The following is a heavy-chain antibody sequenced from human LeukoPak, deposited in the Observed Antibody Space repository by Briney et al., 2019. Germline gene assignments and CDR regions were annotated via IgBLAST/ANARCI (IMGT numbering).Heavy chain of an antibody. CDR1: GGSISSSSYY. Sequence: LSETLSLTCTVSGGSISSSSYYWGWIRQPPGKGLEWIGSIYYSGSTYYNPSLKSRVTISVDTSKNQFSLKLSSVTAADTAVYYCARQFTVTTPLRLNWFDPWGQGTLVTVSS. D-gene: IGHD4-17*01. J-gene: IGHJ5*02. CDR2: IYYSGST. V-gene: IGHV4-39*01. CDR3: ARQFTVTTPLRLNWFDP.